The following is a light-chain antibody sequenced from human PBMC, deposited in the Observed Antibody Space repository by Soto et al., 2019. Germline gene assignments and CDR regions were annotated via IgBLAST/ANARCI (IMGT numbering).Light chain of an antibody. CDR3: QQYGSSPPWT. CDR1: QSVSSSY. V-gene: IGKV3-20*01. CDR2: GAS. J-gene: IGKJ1*01. Sequence: ESVLTQSPGTLSLSPGEGATLSCRASQSVSSSYLAWYQQKPGQAPRLLIYGASSRATGIPDRFSGSGSGTDFTLTISRLEPEDFAVYYCQQYGSSPPWTFGQGTKVEIK.